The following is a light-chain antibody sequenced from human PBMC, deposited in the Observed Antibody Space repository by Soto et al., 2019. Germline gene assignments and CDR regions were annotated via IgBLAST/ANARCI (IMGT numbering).Light chain of an antibody. J-gene: IGLJ2*01. CDR2: EVT. CDR1: SSDVGGYNY. V-gene: IGLV2-8*01. Sequence: QSALTQPPSASGSPGQSVTISCTGSSSDVGGYNYVSWYQQHPGKAPKLIIYEVTKRPSGVPDHFSGSKSGNTASLTVSGLQADDEADYYCSSYGGSNHVAFGGGTKLTVL. CDR3: SSYGGSNHVA.